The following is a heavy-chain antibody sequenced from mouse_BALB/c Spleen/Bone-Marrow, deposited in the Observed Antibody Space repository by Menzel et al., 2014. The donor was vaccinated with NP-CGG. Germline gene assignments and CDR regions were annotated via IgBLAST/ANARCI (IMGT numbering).Heavy chain of an antibody. CDR3: TRGGNWEDFDY. D-gene: IGHD4-1*01. V-gene: IGHV5-17*02. Sequence: EVKLVESGGGLVQPGGSRQLSCAASGFTFSSFGMHWVRQAPERGLEWVAYISSGRSTIFYADTVKGRFTISRDNPKNTLFLERTSLRSEDTAMYYCTRGGNWEDFDYWGQGTTLTVSS. CDR2: ISSGRSTI. J-gene: IGHJ2*01. CDR1: GFTFSSFG.